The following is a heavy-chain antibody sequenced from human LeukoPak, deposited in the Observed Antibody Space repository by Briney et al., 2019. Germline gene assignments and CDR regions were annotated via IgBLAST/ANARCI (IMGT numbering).Heavy chain of an antibody. CDR1: GFTFSSYA. Sequence: PGGSLRLSCAASGFTFSSYAMSWVRQAPGKGLEWVSAISGSGGSTYYADSVKGRFTISRDNSKNTLYLQMNSLRAEDTAVYYCAKDMYSSSWYPLDSWGQGTLVTVSS. V-gene: IGHV3-23*01. D-gene: IGHD6-13*01. CDR3: AKDMYSSSWYPLDS. CDR2: ISGSGGST. J-gene: IGHJ5*01.